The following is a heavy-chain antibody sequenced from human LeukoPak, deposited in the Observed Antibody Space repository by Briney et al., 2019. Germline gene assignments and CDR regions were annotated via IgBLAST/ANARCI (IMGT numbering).Heavy chain of an antibody. CDR2: ISSSGSTL. CDR3: ARDVDTAMASHYYYYYGMDV. J-gene: IGHJ6*02. Sequence: GGSLRLSCAASGFTFSDYYMSWIRQAPGKGLEWVSYISSSGSTLYYADSVKGRFTIPRDNAKNSLYLQMNSLRAEDTAVYYCARDVDTAMASHYYYYYGMDVWGQGTTVTVSS. V-gene: IGHV3-11*01. CDR1: GFTFSDYY. D-gene: IGHD5-18*01.